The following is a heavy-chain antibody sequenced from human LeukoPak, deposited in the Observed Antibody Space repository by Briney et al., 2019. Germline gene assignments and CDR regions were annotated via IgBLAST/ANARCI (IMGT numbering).Heavy chain of an antibody. V-gene: IGHV3-21*04. J-gene: IGHJ4*02. CDR2: ISSNSAYI. D-gene: IGHD1-1*01. CDR1: GFTFSLHS. CDR3: AKTGTPWYYFDY. Sequence: KSGGSLRLSCAASGFTFSLHSMTWVRQAPGKGLEWVSSISSNSAYIYYADSVKGRFTVSRDNSKNSLYLQMNSLRAEDTAVYYCAKTGTPWYYFDYWGQGTLVTVSS.